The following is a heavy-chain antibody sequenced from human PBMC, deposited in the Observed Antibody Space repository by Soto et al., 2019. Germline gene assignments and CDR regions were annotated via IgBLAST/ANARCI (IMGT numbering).Heavy chain of an antibody. CDR1: GGSISSSSYY. CDR2: IYYSGST. CDR3: ARHAPEWRRRSWYYYYYRMDV. J-gene: IGHJ6*02. D-gene: IGHD5-12*01. Sequence: PSEPLSLTCTVSGGSISSSSYYWGWIRQPPGKGLEWIGSIYYSGSTYYNPSLKSRVTISVDTSKNQFSLKLSSVTAADTAVYYCARHAPEWRRRSWYYYYYRMDVWGQGTTVPVSS. V-gene: IGHV4-39*01.